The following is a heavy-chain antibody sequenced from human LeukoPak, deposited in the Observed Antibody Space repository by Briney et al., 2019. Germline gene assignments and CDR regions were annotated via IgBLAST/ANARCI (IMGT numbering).Heavy chain of an antibody. D-gene: IGHD6-13*01. Sequence: AGGSLRLSCAASGFTFSSYNMNWVRQAPGKGLEWISYISLSTTSICYADSVKGRFTISRDNAKNSLYLQMNSLRAEDTAVYYCAREPTYSSSWYTTCDYWGQGTLVTVSS. J-gene: IGHJ4*02. CDR2: ISLSTTSI. V-gene: IGHV3-48*01. CDR3: AREPTYSSSWYTTCDY. CDR1: GFTFSSYN.